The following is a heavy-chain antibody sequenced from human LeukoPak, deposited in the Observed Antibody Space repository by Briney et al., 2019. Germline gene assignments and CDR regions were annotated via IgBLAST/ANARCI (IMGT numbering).Heavy chain of an antibody. CDR2: IYYSGST. J-gene: IGHJ4*02. Sequence: SETLSLTCTVSGGSISSYYWSWIRQPAGKGLEWIGCIYYSGSTNYNPSLKSRVTISVDTSKNQFSLKLSSVTAADTAVYYCARFSSSSFDYWGQGTLVTVSS. V-gene: IGHV4-59*01. CDR3: ARFSSSSFDY. CDR1: GGSISSYY. D-gene: IGHD6-6*01.